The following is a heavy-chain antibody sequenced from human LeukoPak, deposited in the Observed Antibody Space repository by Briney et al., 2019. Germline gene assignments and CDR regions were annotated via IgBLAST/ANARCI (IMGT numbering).Heavy chain of an antibody. CDR1: GGSISNYY. CDR3: ARRGTNWGRFDY. D-gene: IGHD7-27*01. V-gene: IGHV4-59*08. Sequence: SETLSLTCTVSGGSISNYYWSWIRQPPGKGLEWIGYIYYSGSTNYNPSLKSRVTISVDTSKNYFSLKLSSVTAADTAVYYCARRGTNWGRFDYWGQGSLVTVSS. CDR2: IYYSGST. J-gene: IGHJ4*02.